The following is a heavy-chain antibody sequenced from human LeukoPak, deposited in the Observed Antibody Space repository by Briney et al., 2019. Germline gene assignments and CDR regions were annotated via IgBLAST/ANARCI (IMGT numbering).Heavy chain of an antibody. CDR1: GGSISSYY. J-gene: IGHJ4*02. CDR3: ATSQNSRGDDKSY. CDR2: IYYSGST. V-gene: IGHV4-59*12. Sequence: SETLSLTCTVSGGSISSYYWSWIRQPPGKGLEWIGYIYYSGSTNYSPSLKSRVTISVDTSKNQFSLKLSSVTAADTAVYYCATSQNSRGDDKSYWGQGTLVTVSS. D-gene: IGHD3-10*01.